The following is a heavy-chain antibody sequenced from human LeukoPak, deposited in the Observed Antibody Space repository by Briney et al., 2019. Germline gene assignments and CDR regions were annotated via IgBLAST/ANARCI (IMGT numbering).Heavy chain of an antibody. CDR2: INPNSGGT. J-gene: IGHJ4*02. D-gene: IGHD5-18*01. CDR1: GYTFTGYY. Sequence: ASVKVSCKASGYTFTGYYMHWVRQAPGQGLEWMGRINPNSGGTNYAQKFQGRVTMTRDTSASTVYMDLNSLTSEDTAVYYCAKGLDTATVILTGVDYWGQGTLVTVSS. CDR3: AKGLDTATVILTGVDY. V-gene: IGHV1-2*06.